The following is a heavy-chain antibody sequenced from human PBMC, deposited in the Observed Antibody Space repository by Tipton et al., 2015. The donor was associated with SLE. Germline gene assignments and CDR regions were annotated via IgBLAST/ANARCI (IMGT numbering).Heavy chain of an antibody. CDR2: VFSSGTT. D-gene: IGHD4-23*01. CDR3: ARTFYGGGDAFDV. CDR1: SGSVSSGAYY. Sequence: TLSLTCTVSSGSVSSGAYYWSWIRQHPGKGLEWIGYVFSSGTTYYNPSLQGRLSMSLDTSKNQLSLQLSSVTSADTAVYYCARTFYGGGDAFDVWGQGTKVSVSS. J-gene: IGHJ3*01. V-gene: IGHV4-31*03.